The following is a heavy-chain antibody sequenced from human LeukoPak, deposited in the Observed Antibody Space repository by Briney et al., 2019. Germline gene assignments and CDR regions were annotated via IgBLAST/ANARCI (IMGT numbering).Heavy chain of an antibody. V-gene: IGHV1-69*04. CDR2: IIPILGIA. Sequence: SVKVSFKASRGTFSSYAISWVRQAPGQGLEWMGRIIPILGIANYAQKFQGRVTITADKSTSTAYMELSSLRSEDTAVYYCARLTLGYCSSTSCYESNYGMDVWGQGTTVTVSS. J-gene: IGHJ6*02. CDR1: RGTFSSYA. D-gene: IGHD2-2*01. CDR3: ARLTLGYCSSTSCYESNYGMDV.